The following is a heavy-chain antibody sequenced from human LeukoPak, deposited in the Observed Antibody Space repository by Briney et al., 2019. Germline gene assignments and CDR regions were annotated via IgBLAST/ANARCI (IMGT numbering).Heavy chain of an antibody. Sequence: GGSLRLSCAASGFTFSSYAMHWVRQAPGKGLEWVAVISYDGSNKYYADSVKGRFTISRDNSKNTLYLQMNSLRAEDTAVYHCARVGEDYYYYGMDVWGQGTTVTVSS. J-gene: IGHJ6*02. CDR1: GFTFSSYA. CDR2: ISYDGSNK. CDR3: ARVGEDYYYYGMDV. D-gene: IGHD3-10*01. V-gene: IGHV3-30-3*01.